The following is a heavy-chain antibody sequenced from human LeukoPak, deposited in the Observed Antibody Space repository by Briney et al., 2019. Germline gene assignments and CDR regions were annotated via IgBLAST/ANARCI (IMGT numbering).Heavy chain of an antibody. J-gene: IGHJ6*03. CDR3: VTPRSWELSDMAV. CDR2: VYHNGET. Sequence: SQTLSLTCTVSGYSITTNYYWAWIRQSPGTGLEWIGSVYHNGETYYNPSLKSRVIISVDTSKNEFSLRLTSVTAADTAVYYCVTPRSWELSDMAVWGKGTTVIVSS. CDR1: GYSITTNYY. V-gene: IGHV4-38-2*02. D-gene: IGHD1-26*01.